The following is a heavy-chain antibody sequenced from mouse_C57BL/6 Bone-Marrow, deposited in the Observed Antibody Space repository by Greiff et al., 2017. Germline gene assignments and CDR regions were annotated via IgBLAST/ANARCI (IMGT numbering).Heavy chain of an antibody. CDR2: IDPETGGT. CDR1: GYTFTDYE. V-gene: IGHV1-15*01. Sequence: VQLQQSGAELVRPGASVTLSCKASGYTFTDYEMHWVKQTPVHGLEWIGAIDPETGGTDYNQKFKGKAILTADKSSSTAYMELRSLTSEDSACYDCTGSITTVVATYWYFDVWGTGTTVTVSS. J-gene: IGHJ1*03. D-gene: IGHD1-1*01. CDR3: TGSITTVVATYWYFDV.